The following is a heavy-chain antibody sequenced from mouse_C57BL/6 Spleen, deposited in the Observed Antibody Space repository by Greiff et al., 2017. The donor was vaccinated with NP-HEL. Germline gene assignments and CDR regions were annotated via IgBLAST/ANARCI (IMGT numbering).Heavy chain of an antibody. J-gene: IGHJ2*01. V-gene: IGHV1-69*01. CDR2: IDPSDSYT. CDR1: GYSFTSYW. Sequence: QLQQSGAELVMPGASVKLSCKASGYSFTSYWMHWVKQRPGQGLEWIGEIDPSDSYTNYNQKFKGKSTLTVDKSASTAYMQLSSLTSEDSAVYYCARRELADFDYWGQGTTLTVSS. CDR3: ARRELADFDY. D-gene: IGHD4-1*01.